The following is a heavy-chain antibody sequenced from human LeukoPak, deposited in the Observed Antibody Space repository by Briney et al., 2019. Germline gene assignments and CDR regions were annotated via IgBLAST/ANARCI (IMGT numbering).Heavy chain of an antibody. D-gene: IGHD4-23*01. V-gene: IGHV1-24*01. Sequence: GASVKVSRMVSGYTLTELSMHWVRQAPGKGLEWMGGFDPEDGETIYAQKFQGRVTMTDDTSTDTAYMELSSLRSEDTAVYYCATDRRVYGGNSYYYGMDVWGQGTTVTVSS. CDR2: FDPEDGET. J-gene: IGHJ6*02. CDR3: ATDRRVYGGNSYYYGMDV. CDR1: GYTLTELS.